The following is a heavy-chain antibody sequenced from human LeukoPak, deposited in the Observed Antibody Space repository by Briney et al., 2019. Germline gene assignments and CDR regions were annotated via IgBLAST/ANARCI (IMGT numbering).Heavy chain of an antibody. CDR1: GGSISSYY. CDR3: ARGRIGRFGGFDY. V-gene: IGHV4-59*12. D-gene: IGHD3-10*01. Sequence: SETLSLTCTVSGGSISSYYWSWIRQPPGKGLEWIGYIYYSGSTNYNPSLKSRVTISVDTSKNQFSLKLSSVTAADTAVYYCARGRIGRFGGFDYWGQGTLVIVSS. J-gene: IGHJ4*02. CDR2: IYYSGST.